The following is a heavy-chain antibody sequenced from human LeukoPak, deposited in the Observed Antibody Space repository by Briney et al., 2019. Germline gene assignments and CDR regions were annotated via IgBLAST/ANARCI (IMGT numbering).Heavy chain of an antibody. CDR2: ISWNSGSI. CDR1: GFTFDDYA. J-gene: IGHJ4*02. CDR3: AKGLRYYDSSGYPDY. V-gene: IGHV3-9*01. D-gene: IGHD3-22*01. Sequence: GRSLRLSCAASGFTFDDYAMHWVRQAQGKGLEWVSGISWNSGSIGYADSVKGRFTISRDNAKNSLYLQMNSLRAEDTALYYCAKGLRYYDSSGYPDYWGQGTLVTVSS.